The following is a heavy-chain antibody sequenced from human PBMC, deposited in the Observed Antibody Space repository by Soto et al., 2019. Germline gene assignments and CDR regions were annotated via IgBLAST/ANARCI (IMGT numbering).Heavy chain of an antibody. V-gene: IGHV3-7*05. CDR3: ARGPSATVWAARYYYGMDV. CDR1: GFTFSSYW. J-gene: IGHJ6*02. CDR2: IKQDGSEK. Sequence: EVQLVESGGGLVQPGGSLRLSCAASGFTFSSYWMSWVRQAPGKGLEWVANIKQDGSEKYYVDSVKGRFTISRDNAKNSLYLQMNSLRAEDTAVYYCARGPSATVWAARYYYGMDVWGQGTTVTVSS. D-gene: IGHD4-4*01.